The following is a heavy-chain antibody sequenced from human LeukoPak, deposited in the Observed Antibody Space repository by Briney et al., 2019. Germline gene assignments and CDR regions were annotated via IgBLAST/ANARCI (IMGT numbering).Heavy chain of an antibody. J-gene: IGHJ4*02. CDR1: GFTVSSNY. CDR2: IYSGGST. D-gene: IGHD3-22*01. CDR3: ARGRPDSSGYDY. Sequence: GGSLRLSCAASGFTVSSNYMSWVRQAPGKGLEWVSVIYSGGSTYYADSVKGRFTISRDNSKNTLYLQMNSLRAEDTAVYYCARGRPDSSGYDYWGQGTLVTVSS. V-gene: IGHV3-66*01.